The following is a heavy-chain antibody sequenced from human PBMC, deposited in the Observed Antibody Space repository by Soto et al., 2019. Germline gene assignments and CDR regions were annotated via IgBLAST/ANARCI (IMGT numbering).Heavy chain of an antibody. J-gene: IGHJ4*02. D-gene: IGHD3-3*01. CDR3: AKFGVATDGDYF. V-gene: IGHV3-23*01. CDR2: ISGGGQAT. Sequence: RLSCAVSGFNISTHAMTWVRQAPGEGLEWVAVISGGGQATHYVDSVKGRFTISRDNSKNMVFLQMNSLRIEDTALYLCAKFGVATDGDYFWGQGTVVTVSS. CDR1: GFNISTHA.